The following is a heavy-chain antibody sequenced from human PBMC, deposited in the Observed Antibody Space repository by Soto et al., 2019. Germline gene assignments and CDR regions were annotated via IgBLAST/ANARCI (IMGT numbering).Heavy chain of an antibody. Sequence: QVQLVQSGAEVKKPGSSVKVSCKASAGTFSSYAISWVRQAPGQGLEWMGGIIPIFGTANYAQKFQGRVTITGDESTSTAYMELSSLRSEDTAVYYCARAALRYFDWLSARRNYYGMDVWGQGTTVTVSS. CDR3: ARAALRYFDWLSARRNYYGMDV. V-gene: IGHV1-69*12. CDR2: IIPIFGTA. CDR1: AGTFSSYA. D-gene: IGHD3-9*01. J-gene: IGHJ6*02.